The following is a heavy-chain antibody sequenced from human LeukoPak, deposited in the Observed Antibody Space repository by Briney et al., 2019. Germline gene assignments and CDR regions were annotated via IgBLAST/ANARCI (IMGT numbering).Heavy chain of an antibody. CDR3: ARDLYCSGGSCYSGVAY. CDR2: ISYDGSHK. CDR1: GFTFSNYA. V-gene: IGHV3-30*04. J-gene: IGHJ4*02. Sequence: GGSLRLSCAASGFTFSNYAMHWVRQAPGKGLEWVAVISYDGSHKYYADSVKGRFTISRDNSKNTLYLKMNSLRAEDTAVYYCARDLYCSGGSCYSGVAYWGQGTLVTVSS. D-gene: IGHD2-15*01.